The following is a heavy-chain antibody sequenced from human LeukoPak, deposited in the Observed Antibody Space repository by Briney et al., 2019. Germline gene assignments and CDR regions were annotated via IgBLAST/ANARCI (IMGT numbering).Heavy chain of an antibody. V-gene: IGHV3-66*01. CDR2: IYSGGST. CDR3: AARDNGYYYGMDV. Sequence: GGSLRLSCAASGITVSSNYMSWVRQAPGKGLEGVSIIYSGGSTYYTDSVKGRFTISRDYSKNTLNLQMNSLRAEDTAVYYCAARDNGYYYGMDVWGQGTTVIVSS. D-gene: IGHD1-1*01. J-gene: IGHJ6*02. CDR1: GITVSSNY.